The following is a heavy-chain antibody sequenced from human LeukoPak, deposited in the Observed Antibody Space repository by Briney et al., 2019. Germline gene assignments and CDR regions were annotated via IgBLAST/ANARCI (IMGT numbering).Heavy chain of an antibody. V-gene: IGHV3-21*01. CDR3: ARISGWPATFDY. Sequence: GGSLRLSCAASGFTFSSYSMNWVRQAPGKGLEWVSSISSSSSYIYYADSVKGRFTISRDNAKNSLYLQMNSLRAEDTAVYYCARISGWPATFDYWGQGTPVTVSS. D-gene: IGHD6-19*01. CDR1: GFTFSSYS. J-gene: IGHJ4*02. CDR2: ISSSSSYI.